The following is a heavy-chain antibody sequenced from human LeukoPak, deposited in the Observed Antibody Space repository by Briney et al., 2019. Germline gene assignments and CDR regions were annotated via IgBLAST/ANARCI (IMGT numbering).Heavy chain of an antibody. Sequence: GESLKISCKGSGYSFTSYWIGWVRQMPGKGLEWMGIICPGDSDTRYSPSFQGQVTISADKSISTAYLQWSSLKASDTAMYYCARQLSYYYDSSGPSYWFDPWGQGTLVTVSS. V-gene: IGHV5-51*01. CDR1: GYSFTSYW. CDR3: ARQLSYYYDSSGPSYWFDP. D-gene: IGHD3-22*01. CDR2: ICPGDSDT. J-gene: IGHJ5*02.